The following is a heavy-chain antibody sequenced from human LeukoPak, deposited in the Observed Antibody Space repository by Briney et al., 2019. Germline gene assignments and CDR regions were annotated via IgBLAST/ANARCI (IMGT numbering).Heavy chain of an antibody. CDR3: AKEVLMYYDSSGYYDY. D-gene: IGHD3-22*01. Sequence: GGSLSLSCAPSRFTFNSYAMSWVGQAPGTGMEGVSAISGSGGSTYYADSVKGRFTISRDNSKNTLYLQMNSLRAEDTAVYYCAKEVLMYYDSSGYYDYWGQGTLVTVSS. J-gene: IGHJ4*02. V-gene: IGHV3-23*01. CDR1: RFTFNSYA. CDR2: ISGSGGST.